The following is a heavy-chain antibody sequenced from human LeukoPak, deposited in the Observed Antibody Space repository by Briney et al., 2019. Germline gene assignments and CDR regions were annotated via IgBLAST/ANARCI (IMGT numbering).Heavy chain of an antibody. Sequence: GGPLRLSCAASGFTFSNYAMSWVRQTPGKGLEWVSGINGGGGRKSYVDSVKGRFTISRDNSKNTLYLQMSSLRAEDSAVYYCAKAGRNRAMAAPVDYGGEGTLLTLSS. CDR1: GFTFSNYA. J-gene: IGHJ4*02. CDR2: INGGGGRK. D-gene: IGHD6-13*01. CDR3: AKAGRNRAMAAPVDY. V-gene: IGHV3-23*01.